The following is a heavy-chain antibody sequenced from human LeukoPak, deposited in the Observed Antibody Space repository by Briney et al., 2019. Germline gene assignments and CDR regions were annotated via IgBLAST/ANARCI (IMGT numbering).Heavy chain of an antibody. CDR2: INNDGTST. CDR1: GFTFSAYW. V-gene: IGHV3-74*01. D-gene: IGHD3-22*01. J-gene: IGHJ4*02. CDR3: ARDLELAYFDSSGYGY. Sequence: GGSLRLSCAASGFTFSAYWMHWVRQAPGKGLLWVSRINNDGTSTSYADSVKGRFTISRDNAKNTLSLQMNSLRAEDTAVYYCARDLELAYFDSSGYGYWGQGTLVTVS.